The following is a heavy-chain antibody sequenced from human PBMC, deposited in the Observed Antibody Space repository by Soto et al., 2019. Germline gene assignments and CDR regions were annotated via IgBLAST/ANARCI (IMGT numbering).Heavy chain of an antibody. Sequence: GGSLRLSCAASGFTFSSYAMHWVRQAPGKGLEWVAVISYDGSNKYYADSVKGRFTISRDNSKNTLYLQMNSLRAEDTAVYYCARDPTYTVTTESDYWGQGTLVTVSS. V-gene: IGHV3-30-3*01. J-gene: IGHJ4*02. CDR3: ARDPTYTVTTESDY. CDR2: ISYDGSNK. CDR1: GFTFSSYA. D-gene: IGHD4-17*01.